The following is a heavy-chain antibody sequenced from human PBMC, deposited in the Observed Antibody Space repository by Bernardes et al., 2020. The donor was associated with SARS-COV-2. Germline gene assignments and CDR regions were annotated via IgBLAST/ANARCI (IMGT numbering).Heavy chain of an antibody. CDR1: GYTFTGDY. CDR2: INPNSGGT. Sequence: ASVKVSCKASGYTFTGDYMHWVRQAPGQGLEWMGWINPNSGGTNYAQKFQGRVTMTRDTSISTAYMELSRLRSDDTAVYYGARPRIYDHYYYGMDGWGQGTTVSVSS. V-gene: IGHV1-2*02. J-gene: IGHJ6*02. CDR3: ARPRIYDHYYYGMDG. D-gene: IGHD5-12*01.